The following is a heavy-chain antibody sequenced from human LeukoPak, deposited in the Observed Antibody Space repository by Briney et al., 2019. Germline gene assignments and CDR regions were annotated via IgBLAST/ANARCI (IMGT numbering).Heavy chain of an antibody. V-gene: IGHV3-30*03. D-gene: IGHD6-19*01. J-gene: IGHJ4*02. Sequence: GGSLRLSCAASGFTFSSYGMHWVRQAPGKGLEWVAVISYDGSNKYYADSVKGRFTISRDNSKNTLYLQMNSLRADDTAVYYCARELADWGQGTLVTVSA. CDR3: ARELAD. CDR1: GFTFSSYG. CDR2: ISYDGSNK.